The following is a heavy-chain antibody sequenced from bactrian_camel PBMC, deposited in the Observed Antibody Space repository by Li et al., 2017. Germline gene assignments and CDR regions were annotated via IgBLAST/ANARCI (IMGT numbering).Heavy chain of an antibody. CDR3: AAGRRGDYGDCHRQQKYSN. D-gene: IGHD5*01. J-gene: IGHJ4*01. CDR1: GFTFDDSE. Sequence: QLVESGGGSVQAGGSLRLSRTASGFTFDDSEMGWFRQAPGIECELVSTINSNGRTYYLDSVKDRFVFSQDNAKNTLYLQMNSLKPEDTGIYYCAAGRRGDYGDCHRQQKYSNWGQGTQVTVS. V-gene: IGHV3S63*01. CDR2: INSNGRT.